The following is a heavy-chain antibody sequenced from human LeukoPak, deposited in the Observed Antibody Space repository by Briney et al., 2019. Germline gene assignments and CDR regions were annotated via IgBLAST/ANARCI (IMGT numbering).Heavy chain of an antibody. CDR1: GFNLIDHA. Sequence: GGSLRLSCAASGFNLIDHAMHWVRQAPGKGLEWVSGIGWNSGRIDYADSVKGRFTISRDNAKNSLYLQMNSLRAEDTAVYYCARDGNYYDSSGYYTPPGMDVWGQGTTVTVSS. CDR3: ARDGNYYDSSGYYTPPGMDV. J-gene: IGHJ6*02. CDR2: IGWNSGRI. D-gene: IGHD3-22*01. V-gene: IGHV3-9*01.